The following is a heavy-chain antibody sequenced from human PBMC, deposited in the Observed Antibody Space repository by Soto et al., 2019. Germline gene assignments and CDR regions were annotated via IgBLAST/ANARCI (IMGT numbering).Heavy chain of an antibody. D-gene: IGHD6-13*01. CDR1: GGTFSSYT. CDR3: ARGVAAAGWWFDP. Sequence: SVKVSCKASGGTFSSYTISWVRQAPGQGLEWMGRIIPILGIANYAQKFQGRVTITADKSTSTAYMELSSLRSEDTAVYYCARGVAAAGWWFDPWGQGTLVTVSS. J-gene: IGHJ5*02. V-gene: IGHV1-69*02. CDR2: IIPILGIA.